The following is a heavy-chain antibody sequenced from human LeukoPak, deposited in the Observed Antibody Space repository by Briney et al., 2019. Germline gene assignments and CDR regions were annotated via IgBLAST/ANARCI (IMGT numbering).Heavy chain of an antibody. D-gene: IGHD2-2*01. J-gene: IGHJ5*02. CDR3: ARGADCSSTSCYVGGWFDP. Sequence: SVKVSCKASGGTFSSYAISWVRQAPGQGLEWMGGIIPIFGTANYAQKFQGRVTITTDESTSTAYMELSGLRSEDTAVYYCARGADCSSTSCYVGGWFDPWGQGTLVTVSS. V-gene: IGHV1-69*05. CDR1: GGTFSSYA. CDR2: IIPIFGTA.